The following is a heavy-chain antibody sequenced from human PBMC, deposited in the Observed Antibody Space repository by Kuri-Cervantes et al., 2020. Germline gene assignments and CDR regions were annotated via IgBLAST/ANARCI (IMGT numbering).Heavy chain of an antibody. CDR1: GFTFSSYW. J-gene: IGHJ3*02. CDR2: IKQDGSEK. CDR3: ARDSFPLYYYDSSGYYPRDAFDI. D-gene: IGHD3-22*01. Sequence: LSLTCAASGFTFSSYWMSWVRQAPGKGLEWVANIKQDGSEKYYVDSVKGRFTISRDNAKNSLYLQMNSLRAEDTAVYYCARDSFPLYYYDSSGYYPRDAFDIWGQGTMVTVSS. V-gene: IGHV3-7*01.